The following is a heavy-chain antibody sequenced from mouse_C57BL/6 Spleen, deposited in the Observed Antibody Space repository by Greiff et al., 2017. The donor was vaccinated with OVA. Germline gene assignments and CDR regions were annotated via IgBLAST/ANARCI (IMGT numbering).Heavy chain of an antibody. J-gene: IGHJ3*01. D-gene: IGHD2-1*01. CDR3: ARSLYGNYEGWFAY. V-gene: IGHV1-82*01. CDR2: IYPGDGDT. CDR1: GYAFSSSW. Sequence: VKLQQSGPELVKPGASVKISCKASGYAFSSSWMNWVKQRPGKGLEWIGRIYPGDGDTNYNGKFKGKATLTADKSSSTAYMQLSSLTSEDSAVYFCARSLYGNYEGWFAYWGQGTLVTVSA.